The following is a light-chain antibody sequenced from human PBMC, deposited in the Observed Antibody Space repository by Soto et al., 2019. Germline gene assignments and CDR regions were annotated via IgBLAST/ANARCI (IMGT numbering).Light chain of an antibody. V-gene: IGKV3-20*01. CDR1: QSVSSSY. Sequence: EIVLTQSPGTLSLSPGERATLSCRASQSVSSSYLAWYQQKPGQAPRLLIYGASSRAPGIPDRFSGSGSGTDFTLPISRLEPEDFAVYYCQQYGSSPPYTFGQGTKLEIK. CDR2: GAS. J-gene: IGKJ2*01. CDR3: QQYGSSPPYT.